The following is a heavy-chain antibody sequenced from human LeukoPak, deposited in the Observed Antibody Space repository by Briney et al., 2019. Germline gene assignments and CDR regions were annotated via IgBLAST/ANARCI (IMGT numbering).Heavy chain of an antibody. D-gene: IGHD3-22*01. CDR2: ISYDGSNK. V-gene: IGHV3-30-3*01. CDR1: GFTFSSYA. CDR3: ARDRPHYYDSSGYYGPYYYYGMDV. J-gene: IGHJ6*02. Sequence: PGRSLRLSCAASGFTFSSYAMHWVRQAPGKGLEWVADISYDGSNKYYADSVKGRFTISRDNSKNTLYLQMNSLRAEDTAVYYCARDRPHYYDSSGYYGPYYYYGMDVWGQGTTVTVSS.